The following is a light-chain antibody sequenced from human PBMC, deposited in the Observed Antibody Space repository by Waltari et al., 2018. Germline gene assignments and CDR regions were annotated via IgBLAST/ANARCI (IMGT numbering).Light chain of an antibody. CDR2: DVS. J-gene: IGLJ3*02. V-gene: IGLV2-14*01. Sequence: QSALTQPASVSGSPGQSTTISCTGTSSDVGGSNYVSWYQQHPGKAPKFMIYDVSKRPSGVSNRFSGSKSGNTASLTISGLQAEDEADYYCSSYTSSSTWVFGGGTKLTVL. CDR1: SSDVGGSNY. CDR3: SSYTSSSTWV.